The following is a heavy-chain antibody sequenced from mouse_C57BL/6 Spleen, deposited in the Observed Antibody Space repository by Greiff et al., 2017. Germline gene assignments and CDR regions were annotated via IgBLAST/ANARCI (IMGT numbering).Heavy chain of an antibody. CDR2: ISNGGGST. Sequence: EVMLVESGGGLVQPGGSLKLSCAASGFTFSDYYMYWVRQTPEKRLEWVAYISNGGGSTYYPDTVKGRFTISRDNAKNTLYLQMSRLKSEDTAMYYCARHGYYDPYYAMDYWGQGTSVTVSS. CDR3: ARHGYYDPYYAMDY. CDR1: GFTFSDYY. V-gene: IGHV5-12*01. J-gene: IGHJ4*01. D-gene: IGHD2-4*01.